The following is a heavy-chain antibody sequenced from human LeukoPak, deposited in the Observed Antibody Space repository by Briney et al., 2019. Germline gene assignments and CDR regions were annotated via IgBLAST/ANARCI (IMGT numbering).Heavy chain of an antibody. D-gene: IGHD5-12*01. J-gene: IGHJ3*02. Sequence: GSLRLSCAASGFAFSDYYMGWVRQAPGKGLEWIGSIYYSGSTYYNPSLKSRVTISVDTSKNQFSLKLSSVTAADTAVYYCARVGGYSGYVSFAFDIWGQGTMVTVSS. CDR2: IYYSGST. CDR1: GFAFSDYY. V-gene: IGHV4-38-2*01. CDR3: ARVGGYSGYVSFAFDI.